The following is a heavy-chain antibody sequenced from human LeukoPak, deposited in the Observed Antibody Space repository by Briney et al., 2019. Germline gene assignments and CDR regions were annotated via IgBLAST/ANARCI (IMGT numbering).Heavy chain of an antibody. D-gene: IGHD2-15*01. CDR3: AARAGYCSGGSCGKFDY. J-gene: IGHJ4*02. V-gene: IGHV1-58*02. Sequence: SVKVSCKASGFTFTSSAMQWVRQARGQRLEWIGWIVVGSGNTNYAQKFQERVTITTDMSTSTAYMELSSLRSEDTAVYYCAARAGYCSGGSCGKFDYWGQGTLVTVSS. CDR1: GFTFTSSA. CDR2: IVVGSGNT.